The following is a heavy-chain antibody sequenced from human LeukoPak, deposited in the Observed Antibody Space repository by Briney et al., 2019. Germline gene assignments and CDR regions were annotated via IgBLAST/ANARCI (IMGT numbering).Heavy chain of an antibody. CDR3: ARDQDDYVWGSYRRRGHHPDSFDY. CDR1: GFTFSSYE. D-gene: IGHD3-16*02. Sequence: GGSLRLSCAASGFTFSSYEMNWVRQAPGKGLEWVSYISSSSSTIYYADSVKGRFTISRDNAKNSLYLQMNSLRDEDTAVYYCARDQDDYVWGSYRRRGHHPDSFDYWGQGTLVTVSS. V-gene: IGHV3-48*02. CDR2: ISSSSSTI. J-gene: IGHJ4*02.